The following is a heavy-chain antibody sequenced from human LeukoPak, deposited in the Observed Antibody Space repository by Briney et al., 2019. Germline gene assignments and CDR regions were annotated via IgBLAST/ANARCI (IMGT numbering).Heavy chain of an antibody. J-gene: IGHJ4*02. Sequence: GGSLRLSCAASGFTFSSYAMSWVRQAPGKGLEWVSAISGSGGNTYYADSVKGRFTISRDNSKNTLYLQMNSLRAEDTAVYYCAKDGGIIIPTYYFDYWGQGTLVTVSS. V-gene: IGHV3-23*01. CDR2: ISGSGGNT. D-gene: IGHD3-10*01. CDR3: AKDGGIIIPTYYFDY. CDR1: GFTFSSYA.